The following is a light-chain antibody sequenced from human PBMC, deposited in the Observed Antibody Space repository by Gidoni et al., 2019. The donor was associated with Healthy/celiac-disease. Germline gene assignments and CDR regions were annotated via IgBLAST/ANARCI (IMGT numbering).Light chain of an antibody. CDR1: SSNIGAGYD. CDR3: QSYDSSLSGYV. J-gene: IGLJ1*01. CDR2: GNS. Sequence: QSVLTQPPSVSGAQGQRVTISCTGSSSNIGAGYDVHWYQQFPGTAPKLLIYGNSNRPSGVPDRFSGSKSGTSASLAITGLQAEDEADYYCQSYDSSLSGYVFGTGTKVTVL. V-gene: IGLV1-40*01.